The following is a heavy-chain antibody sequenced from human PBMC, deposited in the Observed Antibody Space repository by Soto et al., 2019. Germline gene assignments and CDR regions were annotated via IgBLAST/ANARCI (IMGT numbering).Heavy chain of an antibody. CDR1: GGTFSSYA. V-gene: IGHV1-69*06. J-gene: IGHJ6*02. Sequence: SVKVSCKASGGTFSSYAISWVRQAPGQGLEWMGGIIPIFGTANYAQKFQGRVTITADKSTSTAYMELGSLRSEDTAVYYCARDRSETAMISYCYYYGMDVWGQGTTVTVSS. CDR2: IIPIFGTA. CDR3: ARDRSETAMISYCYYYGMDV. D-gene: IGHD5-18*01.